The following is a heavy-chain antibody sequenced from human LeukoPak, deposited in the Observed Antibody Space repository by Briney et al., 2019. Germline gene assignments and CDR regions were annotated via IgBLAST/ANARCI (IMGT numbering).Heavy chain of an antibody. CDR1: GFTFGDYA. Sequence: PGGSLRLSCTASGFTFGDYAMSWFRQAPGKGLEWVSSISLRGAGANYADSVKGRFTISRDDSKNALYLQMSSLRAEDTAVYFCARRGCYGGNCYPCDYWGQGTLVTVSS. D-gene: IGHD2-21*02. J-gene: IGHJ4*02. CDR2: ISLRGAGA. CDR3: ARRGCYGGNCYPCDY. V-gene: IGHV3-23*01.